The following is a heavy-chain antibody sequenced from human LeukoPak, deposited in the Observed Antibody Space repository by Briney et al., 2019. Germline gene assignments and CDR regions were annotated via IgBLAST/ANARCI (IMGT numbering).Heavy chain of an antibody. CDR3: ARSIAVALDAFDI. CDR2: IYPGDSDT. J-gene: IGHJ3*02. V-gene: IGHV5-51*01. D-gene: IGHD6-19*01. CDR1: GYIFTSYW. Sequence: GESLKISCKGSGYIFTSYWIGWVRQMPGKGLEWMGIIYPGDSDTRYSPSFQGQVTISADKSISTAYLQWSSLKASDTAMYYCARSIAVALDAFDIWGQGTMVTVSS.